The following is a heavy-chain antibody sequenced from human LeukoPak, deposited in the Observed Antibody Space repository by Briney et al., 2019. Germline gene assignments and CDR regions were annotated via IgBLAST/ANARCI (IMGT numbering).Heavy chain of an antibody. CDR3: ARERDDSSGYPSYFDY. CDR2: IYTSGST. CDR1: GGSISSYY. D-gene: IGHD3-22*01. Sequence: KPSETLSLTCTVSGGSISSYYWSWIRQPAGKGLEWIGRIYTSGSTNYNPSLKSRVTMSVDTSKNQFSLKLSSVTAADTAVYYCARERDDSSGYPSYFDYWGQGTLVTVSS. J-gene: IGHJ4*02. V-gene: IGHV4-4*07.